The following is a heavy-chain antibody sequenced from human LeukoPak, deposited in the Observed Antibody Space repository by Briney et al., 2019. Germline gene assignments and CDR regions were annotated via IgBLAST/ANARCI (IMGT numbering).Heavy chain of an antibody. CDR1: GGTFSSYA. D-gene: IGHD3-22*01. Sequence: SVKVSCKASGGTFSSYAISWVRQAPGQGLEWMGGIIPIFGTANYAQKLQGRVTMTTDTSTSTAYMELRSLRSDDTAVYYCARDYYDSSGSDFDYWGQGTLVTVSS. CDR2: IIPIFGTA. V-gene: IGHV1-69*05. J-gene: IGHJ4*02. CDR3: ARDYYDSSGSDFDY.